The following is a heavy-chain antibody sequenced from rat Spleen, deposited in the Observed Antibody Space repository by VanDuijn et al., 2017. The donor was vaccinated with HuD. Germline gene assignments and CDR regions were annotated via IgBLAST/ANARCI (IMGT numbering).Heavy chain of an antibody. CDR1: GFTFSNYG. CDR2: ISYDGRGT. J-gene: IGHJ4*01. CDR3: ARAWDY. D-gene: IGHD1-6*01. Sequence: EVQLVESGGGLVQPGNSLKLSCAASGFTFSNYGMAWVRQAPTKGLEWVATISYDGRGTYYRDSVKGRFTISRDNAKSTLYLQMDSLRSEDTATYYCARAWDYWGQGASVTVSS. V-gene: IGHV5-29*01.